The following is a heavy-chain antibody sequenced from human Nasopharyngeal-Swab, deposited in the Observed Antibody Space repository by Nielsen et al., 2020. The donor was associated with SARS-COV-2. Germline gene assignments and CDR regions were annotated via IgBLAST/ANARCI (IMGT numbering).Heavy chain of an antibody. D-gene: IGHD1-26*01. CDR2: IRSKTYGGAP. V-gene: IGHV3-49*01. CDR1: GFTFGDYA. CDR3: ARSVGSFYGQGAFDI. Sequence: GESLKISCTTPGFTFGDYAMSWFLQAPGKGLEWVGFIRSKTYGGAPEYAASVKGRFTISRDGAESIAYPQMNSLETEDTGVYYCARSVGSFYGQGAFDIWGQGTMVTVSS. J-gene: IGHJ3*02.